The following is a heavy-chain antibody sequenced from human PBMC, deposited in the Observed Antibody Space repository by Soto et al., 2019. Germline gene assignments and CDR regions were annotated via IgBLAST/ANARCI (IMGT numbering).Heavy chain of an antibody. V-gene: IGHV1-3*01. D-gene: IGHD6-19*01. CDR1: GYTFTSYA. J-gene: IGHJ6*02. Sequence: QVQLVQSGAEVKKPGASVKVSCKASGYTFTSYAMHWVRQAPGQRLEWMGWINAGNGNTKYSQKFQGRVTITRDTSASTGYIELSSLRSEDTAVYYFARNGDSSGGYWGGRMQDYYYGMDVWGQGTTVTVSS. CDR2: INAGNGNT. CDR3: ARNGDSSGGYWGGRMQDYYYGMDV.